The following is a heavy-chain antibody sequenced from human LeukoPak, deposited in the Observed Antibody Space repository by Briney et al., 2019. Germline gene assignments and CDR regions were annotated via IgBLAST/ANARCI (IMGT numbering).Heavy chain of an antibody. D-gene: IGHD2-21*02. J-gene: IGHJ5*01. CDR3: ARGASSYCSGGCYFAS. CDR2: VSSGSSTI. CDR1: GFTFSDYY. Sequence: PGGSLRLSCAASGFTFSDYYMSWIRQAPGNGLEWVSYVSSGSSTIYYADSVKGRFTVSRDNGKRSLYLHMNSLRAEDTAMYYCARGASSYCSGGCYFASWGQGTLVTISS. V-gene: IGHV3-11*04.